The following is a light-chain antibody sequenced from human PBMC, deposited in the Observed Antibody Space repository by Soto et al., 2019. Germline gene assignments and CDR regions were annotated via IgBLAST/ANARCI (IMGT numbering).Light chain of an antibody. Sequence: QSVLTQPASVSGSPGQSITISCTGTSSDVGTYNYVSWYQHHPGKAPKLIIYDVSNRPSGVSNRFSGSKSGNTASLTISGLQAEDEADYHCSSYRSSTTLVVFGGGTKVTVL. V-gene: IGLV2-14*03. CDR1: SSDVGTYNY. J-gene: IGLJ2*01. CDR2: DVS. CDR3: SSYRSSTTLVV.